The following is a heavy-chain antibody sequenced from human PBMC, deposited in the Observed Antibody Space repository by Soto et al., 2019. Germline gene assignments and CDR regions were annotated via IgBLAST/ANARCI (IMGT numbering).Heavy chain of an antibody. CDR2: IIPIFGTA. Sequence: SVKVSCKASGGTFSSYAISWVRQAPGQGLEWMGGIIPIFGTANYAQKFQGRVTITADKSTSTAYMELSSLRSEDTAVYYCARDGDGYNSHWYFDLWGRGPLVTVSS. J-gene: IGHJ2*01. CDR1: GGTFSSYA. CDR3: ARDGDGYNSHWYFDL. V-gene: IGHV1-69*06. D-gene: IGHD5-12*01.